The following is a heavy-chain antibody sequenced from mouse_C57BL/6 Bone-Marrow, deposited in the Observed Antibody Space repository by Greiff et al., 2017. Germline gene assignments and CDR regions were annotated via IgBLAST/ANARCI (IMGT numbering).Heavy chain of an antibody. CDR3: TTYYYGSSSADY. V-gene: IGHV14-4*01. CDR2: IVPENGDT. Sequence: EVQLQQSGAELVRPGASVKLSCTASGFNIKDDYMHWVKQRPEQGLEWIGWIVPENGDTEYASKFQGKATITADTSSNTAYLQLSSLTSEDTAFYYCTTYYYGSSSADYWGQGTTLTVSS. D-gene: IGHD1-1*01. CDR1: GFNIKDDY. J-gene: IGHJ2*01.